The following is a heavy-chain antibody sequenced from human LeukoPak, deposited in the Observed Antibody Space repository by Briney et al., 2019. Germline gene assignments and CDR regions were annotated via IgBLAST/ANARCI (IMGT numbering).Heavy chain of an antibody. CDR2: FDPEENKI. J-gene: IGHJ6*02. CDR1: GYALSDLS. Sequence: ASVKVSCKISGYALSDLSIHWVRQAPGKGLEWMGGFDPEENKILYAQKLQGRVAMTEDTSIDTAYMELRNLRSEDTAVYYCATGRVTVIVPEYYYGMDVWGQGTTVTVSS. V-gene: IGHV1-24*01. D-gene: IGHD3-22*01. CDR3: ATGRVTVIVPEYYYGMDV.